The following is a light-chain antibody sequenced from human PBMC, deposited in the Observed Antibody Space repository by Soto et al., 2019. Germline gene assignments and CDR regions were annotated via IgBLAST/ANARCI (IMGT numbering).Light chain of an antibody. CDR3: QQYDSSRT. Sequence: DVQMTQSPSTLSASVGDRVTITCRASQSIGTWLAWYQQKPGGAPGLLIYDVSNLESGVPSRFSGSGSGPEFTLTITSLQPEDFGIYYCQQYDSSRTFGQGTKVDLK. J-gene: IGKJ1*01. CDR2: DVS. CDR1: QSIGTW. V-gene: IGKV1-5*01.